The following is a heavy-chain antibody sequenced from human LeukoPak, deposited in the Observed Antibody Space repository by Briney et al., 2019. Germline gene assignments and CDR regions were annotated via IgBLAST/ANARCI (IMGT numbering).Heavy chain of an antibody. V-gene: IGHV3-15*05. J-gene: IGHJ4*02. CDR3: ATGTMIRGGPGFDI. Sequence: GGSLRLSCAGSGFTFSNAWMTWVRQAPGKGLEWVARIKSKPDGATIAYGAPVKGRFTISRDDSKNTVYLQMNNLRTEDTAVYYCATGTMIRGGPGFDIWGQGTLVTVSS. CDR1: GFTFSNAW. CDR2: IKSKPDGATI. D-gene: IGHD3-10*01.